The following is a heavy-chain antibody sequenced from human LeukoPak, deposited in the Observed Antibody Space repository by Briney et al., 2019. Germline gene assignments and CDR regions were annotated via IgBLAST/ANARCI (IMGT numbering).Heavy chain of an antibody. CDR3: ARGDYVWGSYRAYFDY. V-gene: IGHV1-46*01. Sequence: ASVKVSCKASGYTFTSYYMHWVRQAPGQGLEWMGIINPSGGSTSYAQKFQGRVTMTRDTSTSTVYMELSSLRSEDTVVYYCARGDYVWGSYRAYFDYWGQGTLVTVSS. CDR2: INPSGGST. J-gene: IGHJ4*02. D-gene: IGHD3-16*02. CDR1: GYTFTSYY.